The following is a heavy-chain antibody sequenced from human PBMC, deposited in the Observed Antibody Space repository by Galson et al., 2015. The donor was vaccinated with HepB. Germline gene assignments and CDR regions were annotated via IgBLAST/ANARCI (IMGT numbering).Heavy chain of an antibody. D-gene: IGHD1-26*01. CDR2: IWYDGSNK. CDR1: GFTFSSYG. Sequence: SLRLSCAASGFTFSSYGMHWVRQAPGKGLEWVAVIWYDGSNKYYADSVKGRFTISRDNSKNTLYLQMNSLRAEDTAVYYCARDSSGVGQGAIYWGQGTLVTVSS. CDR3: ARDSSGVGQGAIY. V-gene: IGHV3-33*01. J-gene: IGHJ4*02.